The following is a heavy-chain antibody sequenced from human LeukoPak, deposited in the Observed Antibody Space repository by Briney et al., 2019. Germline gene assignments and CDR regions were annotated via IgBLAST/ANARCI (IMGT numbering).Heavy chain of an antibody. CDR1: GFTFSSYW. J-gene: IGHJ5*02. CDR2: IKQDGSEK. Sequence: PGGSLRLSCAASGFTFSSYWMSWVRQAPGKGLEWVANIKQDGSEKYYVDSVKGRFTISRDNAKNSLYLQMNSLRAEDTAVYYCARVYTMVRGVFWFDPWGQGTLVTVSS. V-gene: IGHV3-7*01. D-gene: IGHD3-10*01. CDR3: ARVYTMVRGVFWFDP.